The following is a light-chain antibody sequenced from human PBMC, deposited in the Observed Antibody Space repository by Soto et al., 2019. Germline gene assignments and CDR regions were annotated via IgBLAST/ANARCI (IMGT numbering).Light chain of an antibody. Sequence: SYELTQPPSVSVAPGQTARITCGGNNIGGKSVHWYQRKPGQAPVLVVYDDSDRPSGIPDRFSGSNSGDTATLTIRRVEAGDEADYYCHVWDSSSDHYVFGTGTKLTVL. CDR1: NIGGKS. J-gene: IGLJ1*01. CDR3: HVWDSSSDHYV. CDR2: DDS. V-gene: IGLV3-21*02.